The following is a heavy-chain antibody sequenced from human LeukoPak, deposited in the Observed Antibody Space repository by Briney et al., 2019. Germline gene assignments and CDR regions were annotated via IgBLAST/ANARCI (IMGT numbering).Heavy chain of an antibody. Sequence: SETLSLTCAVYGGSFSGYYWSWIRQPPEKGLEWIGEINHSGSTNYNPSLKSRVTISVDTSKNQFSLKLSSVTAADTAVYYCARSGVVTATPGRDYGMVVWGQGTTVTVSS. CDR3: ARSGVVTATPGRDYGMVV. J-gene: IGHJ6*02. V-gene: IGHV4-34*01. CDR2: INHSGST. D-gene: IGHD2-21*02. CDR1: GGSFSGYY.